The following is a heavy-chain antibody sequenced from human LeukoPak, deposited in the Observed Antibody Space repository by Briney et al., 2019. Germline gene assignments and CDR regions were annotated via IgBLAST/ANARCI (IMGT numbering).Heavy chain of an antibody. Sequence: SETLSLTCTVSGGSISSYYWSWIRQPPGKGLEWIGYIYYSGSTNYNPSLKSRVTISVDTSKNQFSLKLSSVTAADTAVYYCAARLHGNDFWSGGDAFDIWGQGTMVTVSS. CDR2: IYYSGST. CDR3: AARLHGNDFWSGGDAFDI. D-gene: IGHD3-3*01. J-gene: IGHJ3*02. V-gene: IGHV4-59*01. CDR1: GGSISSYY.